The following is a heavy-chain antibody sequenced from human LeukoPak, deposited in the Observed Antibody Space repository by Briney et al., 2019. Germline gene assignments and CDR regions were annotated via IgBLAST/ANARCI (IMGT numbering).Heavy chain of an antibody. CDR2: VSYRGST. D-gene: IGHD2-15*01. V-gene: IGHV4-39*01. CDR3: ARHRSGGYCSGGYCYSFYRMDV. Sequence: PSDTLSLTCTVYGDSMTTNPYSWGWIRQPPGKGLEVIGTVSYRGSTYYNQSLWTRVTISVDTSKNQFSLRLSSVSAADTAVYYCARHRSGGYCSGGYCYSFYRMDVWGQGPTVTVSS. J-gene: IGHJ6*02. CDR1: GDSMTTNPYS.